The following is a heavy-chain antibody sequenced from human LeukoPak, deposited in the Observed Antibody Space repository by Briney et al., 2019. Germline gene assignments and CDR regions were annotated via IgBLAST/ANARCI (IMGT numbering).Heavy chain of an antibody. Sequence: GGSLRLSCAASGFTFSSYWMSWVRQAPGKGLEWVANIKQDGSEKYYVDSVKGRFTISRDNAKNSVYLHMNSLRAEDTAVYYCARDGSDSTGYYYALWGQGTLVTVSS. CDR1: GFTFSSYW. D-gene: IGHD3-22*01. CDR3: ARDGSDSTGYYYAL. V-gene: IGHV3-7*01. J-gene: IGHJ4*02. CDR2: IKQDGSEK.